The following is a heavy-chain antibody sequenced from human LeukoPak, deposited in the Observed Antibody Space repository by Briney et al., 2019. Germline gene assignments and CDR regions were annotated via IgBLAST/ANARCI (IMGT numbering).Heavy chain of an antibody. CDR1: GGSISSYY. D-gene: IGHD2-2*01. Sequence: SETLSLTCTVSGGSISSYYWSWIRQPPGKGLEWIGSIYYSGSTYYNPSLKSRVTISVDTSKNQFSLKLSSVTAADTAVYYCARWTADGYCSSTSCYLYAFDIWGQGTMVTVSS. CDR3: ARWTADGYCSSTSCYLYAFDI. J-gene: IGHJ3*02. V-gene: IGHV4-59*05. CDR2: IYYSGST.